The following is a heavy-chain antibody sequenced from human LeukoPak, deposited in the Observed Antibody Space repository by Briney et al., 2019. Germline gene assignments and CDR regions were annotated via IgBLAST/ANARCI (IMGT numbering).Heavy chain of an antibody. V-gene: IGHV4-61*01. Sequence: SETLSLTCTVSGGSISSGNYYWSWIRQPPGKGLEWIGYIYYSGSTNYNPSLKSRVTISVDTSKNQFSLKLSSVTAADTAVYYCARGVVVVPAAMTGWFDPWGQGTLVTVSS. CDR3: ARGVVVVPAAMTGWFDP. D-gene: IGHD2-2*01. CDR1: GGSISSGNYY. CDR2: IYYSGST. J-gene: IGHJ5*02.